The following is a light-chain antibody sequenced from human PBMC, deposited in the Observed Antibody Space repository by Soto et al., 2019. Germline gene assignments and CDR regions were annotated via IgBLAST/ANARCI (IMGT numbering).Light chain of an antibody. CDR2: EVS. CDR1: SSDVGAYNF. CDR3: SSYTSSATWV. J-gene: IGLJ3*02. V-gene: IGLV2-14*01. Sequence: QSALTQPASVSGSPGQSITISCTGTSSDVGAYNFVSWYQQYPGKAPKLMIYEVSNRPSGVSNRFSGSKSGNTASLTISGLQAEDEAAYYCSSYTSSATWVFGGGTKLTVL.